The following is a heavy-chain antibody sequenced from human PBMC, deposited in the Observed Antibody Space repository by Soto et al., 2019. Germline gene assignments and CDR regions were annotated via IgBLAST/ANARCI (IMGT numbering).Heavy chain of an antibody. D-gene: IGHD6-13*01. CDR1: GGSFSGYC. CDR2: INHSGST. J-gene: IGHJ1*01. V-gene: IGHV4-34*01. CDR3: ARDGRAPYSSSWWPYFQH. Sequence: SETLSLTCAVYGGSFSGYCWTWIRQPPGTGLEWIGEINHSGSTNYNPSLKSRVTISVDTSKNQFSLKLSSVTAADTAVYYCARDGRAPYSSSWWPYFQHWGQGTLVTVSS.